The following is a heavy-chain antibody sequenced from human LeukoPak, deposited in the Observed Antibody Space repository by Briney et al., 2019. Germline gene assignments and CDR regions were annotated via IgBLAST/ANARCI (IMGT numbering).Heavy chain of an antibody. J-gene: IGHJ4*02. V-gene: IGHV1-18*01. CDR3: ARAQPGSSSPYYFDY. CDR1: GYTFINYG. Sequence: ASMKVSCKASGYTFINYGISWVRQAPGQGLEWMGWISAHNGDTNYAQKFQGRVTMTRDTSISTAYMELSRLRSDDTAVYYCARAQPGSSSPYYFDYWGQGTLVTVSS. CDR2: ISAHNGDT. D-gene: IGHD6-13*01.